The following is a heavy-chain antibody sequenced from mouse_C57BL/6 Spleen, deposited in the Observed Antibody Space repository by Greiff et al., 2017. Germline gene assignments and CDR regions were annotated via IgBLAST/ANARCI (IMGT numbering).Heavy chain of an antibody. CDR2: ISYDGSN. J-gene: IGHJ2*01. Sequence: VQLKESGPGLVKPSQSLSLTCSVTGYSITSGYYWNWIRQFPGNKLEWMGYISYDGSNNYNPSLKNRISITRDTSKNQFFLKLNSVTTEDTATYYCAREGLPFDYWGQGTTLTVSS. V-gene: IGHV3-6*01. D-gene: IGHD2-2*01. CDR3: AREGLPFDY. CDR1: GYSITSGYY.